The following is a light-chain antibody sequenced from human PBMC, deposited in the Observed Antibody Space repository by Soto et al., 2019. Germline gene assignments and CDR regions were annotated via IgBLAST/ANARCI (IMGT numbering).Light chain of an antibody. J-gene: IGKJ1*01. V-gene: IGKV3-11*01. CDR2: DAV. CDR1: QSVSTY. Sequence: ETVLTQSPATLSLSPGERAILSCRASQSVSTYLAWYQQKPGQAPRLLIYDAVNRATGIPARFSGSGFGTDFTLTINRLEPEDFAVYYCQQYGDLPWTFGQGTKVDIK. CDR3: QQYGDLPWT.